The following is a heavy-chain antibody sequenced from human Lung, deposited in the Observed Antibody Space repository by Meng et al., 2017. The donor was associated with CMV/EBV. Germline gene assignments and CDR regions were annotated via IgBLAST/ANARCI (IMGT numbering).Heavy chain of an antibody. J-gene: IGHJ4*02. CDR2: IYSDGSST. Sequence: SCAASGFTFSNYAMNWVRQAPGKGLECVSVIYSDGSSTYYADSVKGRFTISRDNSKNTLDLQMNSLRAEDTAVYYCAKGDDSGWSPFDYWGQGTLVTVSS. CDR1: GFTFSNYA. V-gene: IGHV3-23*03. D-gene: IGHD3-22*01. CDR3: AKGDDSGWSPFDY.